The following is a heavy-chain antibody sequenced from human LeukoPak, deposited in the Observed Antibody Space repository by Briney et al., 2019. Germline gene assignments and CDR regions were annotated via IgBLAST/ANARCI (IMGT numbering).Heavy chain of an antibody. V-gene: IGHV4-39*01. J-gene: IGHJ4*02. CDR2: IYYSGNT. D-gene: IGHD2-2*01. CDR1: GGSTSSSSYY. Sequence: SETLSLTCTVSGGSTSSSSYYWGWIRQPPGKGLEWIGSIYYSGNTYYNPSLKSRVTIPVDTSKNQFSLMLSSVTAADTAVYYCASPLGYCSSTNCYGDYWGQGTLVTVSS. CDR3: ASPLGYCSSTNCYGDY.